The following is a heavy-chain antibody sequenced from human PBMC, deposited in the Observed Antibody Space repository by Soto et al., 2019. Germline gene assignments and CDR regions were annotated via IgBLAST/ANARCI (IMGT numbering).Heavy chain of an antibody. CDR2: INHSGST. Sequence: QVQLQQWGAGLLKPSEPLSLTCAGYGGAFSGYYWTWIRQPPGTGLEWIGEINHSGSTNYSPSLKSRVTTSRDTAKNHFSLTLTSVTAAATAVYYCARDKITGLFDYWGQRTLVTVSS. V-gene: IGHV4-34*01. CDR1: GGAFSGYY. J-gene: IGHJ4*02. D-gene: IGHD3-16*01. CDR3: ARDKITGLFDY.